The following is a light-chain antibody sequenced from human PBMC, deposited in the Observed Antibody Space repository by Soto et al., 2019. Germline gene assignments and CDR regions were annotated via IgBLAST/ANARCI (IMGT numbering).Light chain of an antibody. CDR1: QSVSSN. CDR2: DAS. Sequence: EIVLTQSPATRSLSPGERATLSCRASQSVSSNLAWYQQKPGQAPRLLIYDASNRATGIPARFSGSGSGTDFTLTISRLEPEDFAVYYCQQRSNWPRTFGQGTKLEIK. J-gene: IGKJ2*01. V-gene: IGKV3-11*01. CDR3: QQRSNWPRT.